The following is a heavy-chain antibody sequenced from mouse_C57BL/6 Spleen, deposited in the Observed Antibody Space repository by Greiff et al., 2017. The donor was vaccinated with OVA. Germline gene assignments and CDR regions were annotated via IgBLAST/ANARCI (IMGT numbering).Heavy chain of an antibody. J-gene: IGHJ2*01. Sequence: LVESGAELVKPGASVKISCKASGYAFSSYWMNWVKQRPGKGLEWIGQIYPGDGDTNYNGKFKGKATLTADKSSSTAYMQLSSLTSEDSAVYFCAKRGDSNFPYFDYWGQGTTLTVSS. CDR3: AKRGDSNFPYFDY. CDR1: GYAFSSYW. D-gene: IGHD2-5*01. V-gene: IGHV1-80*01. CDR2: IYPGDGDT.